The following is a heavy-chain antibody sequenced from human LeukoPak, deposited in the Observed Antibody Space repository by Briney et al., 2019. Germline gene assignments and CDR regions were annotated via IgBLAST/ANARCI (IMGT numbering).Heavy chain of an antibody. CDR1: GYTFTSYA. J-gene: IGHJ6*02. CDR3: ARYRSGLSGMDV. D-gene: IGHD6-25*01. Sequence: ASVKVSCKASGYTFTSYAMHWVRQAPGQRLEWMGWINAGNGSTKYSQKFQGRVTITRDTSASTAYMELSSLRSEDTAVYYCARYRSGLSGMDVWGQGTTVTVSS. CDR2: INAGNGST. V-gene: IGHV1-3*01.